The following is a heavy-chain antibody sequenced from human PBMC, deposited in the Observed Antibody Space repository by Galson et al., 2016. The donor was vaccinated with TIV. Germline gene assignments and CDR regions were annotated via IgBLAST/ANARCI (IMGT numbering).Heavy chain of an antibody. V-gene: IGHV1-46*03. D-gene: IGHD1-1*01. J-gene: IGHJ4*02. CDR3: IRDLERLRDF. CDR1: GHIFTRDY. Sequence: SVKVSCKASGHIFTRDYVHWVRQAPGQGLEWMGVIDPTYGGTTFAQKFQALVTMTRDTSTSTVYMEVSGLKSDDTAVYYCIRDLERLRDFWGQGTLVTVSS. CDR2: IDPTYGGT.